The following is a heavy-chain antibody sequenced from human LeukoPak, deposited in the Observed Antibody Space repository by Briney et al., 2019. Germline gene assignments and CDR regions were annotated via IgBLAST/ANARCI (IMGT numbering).Heavy chain of an antibody. Sequence: GGSLRLSCAASEFTFSSYGMHWVRQAPGKGLEWVAVIWYDGSNKYYADSVKGRFTISRDNSKNTLYLQMNSLRAEDTAVYYCARAKGCSGGSCYLFSYYYYYMDVWGKGTTVTVSS. D-gene: IGHD2-15*01. CDR2: IWYDGSNK. CDR1: EFTFSSYG. CDR3: ARAKGCSGGSCYLFSYYYYYMDV. J-gene: IGHJ6*03. V-gene: IGHV3-33*01.